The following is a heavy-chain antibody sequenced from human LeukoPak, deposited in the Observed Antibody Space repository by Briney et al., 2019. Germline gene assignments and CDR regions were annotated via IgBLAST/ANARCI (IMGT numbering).Heavy chain of an antibody. D-gene: IGHD1-26*01. CDR2: IYYSGST. CDR3: ARRVGATRSFDY. CDR1: GGSISSYY. V-gene: IGHV4-59*08. Sequence: SETLSLTCTVSGGSISSYYWSWIRQPPGKGLEWIGYIYYSGSTNYNPPLKSRVTISVDTSKNQFSLKLSSVTAADTAVYYCARRVGATRSFDYWGQGTLVTVSS. J-gene: IGHJ4*02.